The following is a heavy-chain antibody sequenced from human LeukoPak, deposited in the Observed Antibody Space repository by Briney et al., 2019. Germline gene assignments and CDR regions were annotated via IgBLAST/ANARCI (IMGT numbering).Heavy chain of an antibody. J-gene: IGHJ4*02. CDR1: GYTFTGYY. D-gene: IGHD3-22*01. Sequence: ASVKVSCKASGYTFTGYYMHWVRQAPGQGLEWMGWINPNSGGTNYAQKFQGRVTMTRDTSISTAYMELSRLRSDDTAVYYCARGALPYYYDSSGYSHFDYWGQGTLVTVSS. CDR3: ARGALPYYYDSSGYSHFDY. V-gene: IGHV1-2*02. CDR2: INPNSGGT.